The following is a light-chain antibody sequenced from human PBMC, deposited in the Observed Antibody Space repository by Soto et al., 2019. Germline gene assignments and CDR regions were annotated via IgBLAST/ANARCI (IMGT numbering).Light chain of an antibody. CDR2: GAS. Sequence: EIVFTHSPVTLSLSPGDRATLSCRASQSLSRSSLAWYQQKPGRAPRLLIYGASSRATGIPDRFSGSGSGTDFTLTISRLEPEDFAVYYCQQYGSSPRTFGQGTKVDIK. CDR1: QSLSRSS. CDR3: QQYGSSPRT. V-gene: IGKV3-20*01. J-gene: IGKJ1*01.